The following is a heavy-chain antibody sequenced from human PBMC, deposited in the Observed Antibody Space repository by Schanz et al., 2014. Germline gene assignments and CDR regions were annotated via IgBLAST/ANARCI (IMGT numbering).Heavy chain of an antibody. CDR1: GYTFTSYD. V-gene: IGHV1-8*01. J-gene: IGHJ6*03. CDR2: IHTGSGNT. CDR3: ASGEARVTSSGVVIVPMNV. D-gene: IGHD3-3*01. Sequence: QVQLVQSGVEVKRPGASVKVSCKASGYTFTSYDINWVRQATGQGLEWMGWIHTGSGNTKYSQKFEGRVTITRDTSASIVYMELSSLRSEDAAVFFCASGEARVTSSGVVIVPMNVWGKGTTVIDSS.